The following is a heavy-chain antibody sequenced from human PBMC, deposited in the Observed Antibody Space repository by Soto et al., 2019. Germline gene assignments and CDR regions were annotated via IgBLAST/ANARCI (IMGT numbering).Heavy chain of an antibody. CDR2: IDNNGVT. J-gene: IGHJ4*02. D-gene: IGHD2-15*01. CDR1: GGSVYSNGHY. V-gene: IGHV4-39*01. CDR3: GKILVGATGHTDADS. Sequence: SETLSLTCIVSGGSVYSNGHYWGWIRQPPGKGLEWIGSIDNNGVTNYNSSLKSRVTISRDTSKNQFSLRLTSVTAADTAVYYCGKILVGATGHTDADSWGPGTLVTVPQ.